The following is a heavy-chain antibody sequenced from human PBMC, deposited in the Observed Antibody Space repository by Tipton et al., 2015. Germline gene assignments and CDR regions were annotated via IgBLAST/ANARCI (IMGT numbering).Heavy chain of an antibody. Sequence: GSLRLSCAASGFTFSRYDMYWVRQASGKGLEWVSTIGTDGDTYYQDSVKGRFTISRENAKNSLYLQMTSLRVGDTAVYYCVRVPDMDSYGYNYGMDVWGQGTTVTVSS. J-gene: IGHJ6*02. CDR3: VRVPDMDSYGYNYGMDV. CDR2: IGTDGDT. V-gene: IGHV3-13*01. D-gene: IGHD5-18*01. CDR1: GFTFSRYD.